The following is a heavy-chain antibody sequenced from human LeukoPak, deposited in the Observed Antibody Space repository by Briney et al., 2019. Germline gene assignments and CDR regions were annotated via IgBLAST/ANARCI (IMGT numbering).Heavy chain of an antibody. J-gene: IGHJ4*02. CDR2: INPNSGGT. D-gene: IGHD3-10*01. CDR1: GYTFTGYY. V-gene: IGHV1-2*02. CDR3: ARGRNYYGSGSYYKSDTSFDY. Sequence: ASVKVSCKASGYTFTGYYMRWVRQAPGQGLEWMGWINPNSGGTNYAQKFQGRVTMTRDTSISTAYMELSRLRSDDTAVYYCARGRNYYGSGSYYKSDTSFDYWGQGTLVTVSS.